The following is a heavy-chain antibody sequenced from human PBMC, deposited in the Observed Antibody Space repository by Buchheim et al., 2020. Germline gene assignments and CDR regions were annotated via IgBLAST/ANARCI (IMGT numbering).Heavy chain of an antibody. CDR1: GGSIDSRNYY. V-gene: IGHV4-39*07. J-gene: IGHJ4*02. Sequence: QLQLQESGPGLVKPSETLSLTCTVSGGSIDSRNYYWGWIRQPPGEGLEWIGTICSTGTTYYNPSLKSRVTIPVDTPTTQFSLKLSSVTAADTAVYYCARDPYYYDNSGYKYFFDYWGQGIL. CDR2: ICSTGTT. D-gene: IGHD3-22*01. CDR3: ARDPYYYDNSGYKYFFDY.